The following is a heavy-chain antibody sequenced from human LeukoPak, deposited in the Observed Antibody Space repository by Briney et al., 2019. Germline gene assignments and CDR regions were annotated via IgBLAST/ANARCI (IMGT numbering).Heavy chain of an antibody. Sequence: PSETLSLTCTVSGGSISSFYWSWIRQPAGKGLEWIGRIDTSGNTNYNPSLKSRVTVSVDRSKNQFSLKLSSVTAADTAVYYCARKNPLYCSGGSCYSLNAFDIWGQGTMITVSS. CDR2: IDTSGNT. CDR1: GGSISSFY. J-gene: IGHJ3*02. V-gene: IGHV4-4*07. CDR3: ARKNPLYCSGGSCYSLNAFDI. D-gene: IGHD2-15*01.